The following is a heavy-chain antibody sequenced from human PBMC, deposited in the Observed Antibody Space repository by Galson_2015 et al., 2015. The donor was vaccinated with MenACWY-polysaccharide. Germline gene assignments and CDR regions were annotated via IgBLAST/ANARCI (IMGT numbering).Heavy chain of an antibody. J-gene: IGHJ5*02. V-gene: IGHV3-30-3*01. CDR2: ISYDTSNK. CDR1: GFTFNSFA. Sequence: SLRLSCAASGFTFNSFAMHWVRQAPGKGLEWVALISYDTSNKFYADSLKGRFTISRDNSRNALYLQMDSLRAEDTALYYCARSHYDSGGWWLDPWGQGTLVTVSS. D-gene: IGHD3-22*01. CDR3: ARSHYDSGGWWLDP.